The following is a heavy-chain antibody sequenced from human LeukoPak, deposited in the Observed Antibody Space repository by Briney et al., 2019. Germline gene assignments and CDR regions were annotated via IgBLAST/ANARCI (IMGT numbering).Heavy chain of an antibody. D-gene: IGHD3-9*01. V-gene: IGHV3-48*02. CDR3: ARDHDWAFDL. J-gene: IGHJ4*02. Sequence: PGGSLRLSCEGSGFPFASYVMSWVRQAPGKGLEWIAYINHDAEMIFYPDFVKGRFTISRDNAKKSLYLQMNALRYEDTAIYYYARDHDWAFDLWGQGTLVTVSS. CDR1: GFPFASYV. CDR2: INHDAEMI.